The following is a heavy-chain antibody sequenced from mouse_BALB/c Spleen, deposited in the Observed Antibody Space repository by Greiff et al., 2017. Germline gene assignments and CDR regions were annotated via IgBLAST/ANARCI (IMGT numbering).Heavy chain of an antibody. J-gene: IGHJ4*01. V-gene: IGHV5-9-3*01. D-gene: IGHD2-1*01. Sequence: EVKLVESGGGLVKPGGSLKLSCAASGFTFSSYAMSWVRQTPEKRLEWVATISSGGSYTYYPDSVKGRFTISRDNAKNTLYLQMSSLRSEDTAMYYCARHKDYGNYVGAMDYWGQGTSVTVSS. CDR3: ARHKDYGNYVGAMDY. CDR2: ISSGGSYT. CDR1: GFTFSSYA.